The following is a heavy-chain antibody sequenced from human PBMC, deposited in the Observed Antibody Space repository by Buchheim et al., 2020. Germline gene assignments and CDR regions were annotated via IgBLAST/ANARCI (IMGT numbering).Heavy chain of an antibody. D-gene: IGHD3-3*01. CDR2: ISYDGSNK. CDR3: AREGITIFGVDLYGMDV. CDR1: GFTFSSYA. V-gene: IGHV3-30-3*01. Sequence: QVQLVESGGGVVQPGRSLRLSCAASGFTFSSYAMHWVRQAPGKGLEWVAVISYDGSNKYYADSVKGRFTISRDNSKNTLYLQMNRLRAEDTAVYYCAREGITIFGVDLYGMDVWGQGTT. J-gene: IGHJ6*02.